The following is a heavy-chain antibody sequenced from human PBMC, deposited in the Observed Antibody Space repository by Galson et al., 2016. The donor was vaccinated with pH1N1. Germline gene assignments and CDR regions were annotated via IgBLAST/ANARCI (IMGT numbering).Heavy chain of an antibody. V-gene: IGHV3-23*01. D-gene: IGHD3-9*01. CDR1: GFSFNKHG. CDR2: ISPRGDIT. Sequence: SLRLSCAASGFSFNKHGMNWVRQAPGKGLEWVSGISPRGDITYYADFVKGRCTIFRDNSRNTVSLEMSSLRAEDTALYRCAKDIDWGAFQSWGQGIRVTVS. J-gene: IGHJ5*02. CDR3: AKDIDWGAFQS.